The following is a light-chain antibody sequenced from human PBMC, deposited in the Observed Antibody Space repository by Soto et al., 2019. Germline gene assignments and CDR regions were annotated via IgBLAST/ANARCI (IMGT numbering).Light chain of an antibody. Sequence: QSVLTQPASVSGSPGQSITISCTGTRRDIGTSNLVSWYQQYPGKAPKLMIYEVTKRPSGISYRFSGSKSGNTASLTISGLQPEDEAEDYCYSFTGISTSLFVFGAGTKLTVL. CDR1: RRDIGTSNL. J-gene: IGLJ1*01. CDR3: YSFTGISTSLFV. CDR2: EVT. V-gene: IGLV2-23*02.